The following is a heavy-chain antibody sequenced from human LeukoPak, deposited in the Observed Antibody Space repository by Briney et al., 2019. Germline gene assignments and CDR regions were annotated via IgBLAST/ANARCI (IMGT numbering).Heavy chain of an antibody. J-gene: IGHJ4*02. CDR2: IYPGDSDT. CDR1: GYSFTSYW. Sequence: GESLKISCKGSGYSFTSYWIGWVRQMLGKGLEWMGIIYPGDSDTRYSPSFQGQVTISADKSISTAYLQWSSLKASDTAMYYCARALRLLWFGELSPPDYWGQGTLVTVSS. CDR3: ARALRLLWFGELSPPDY. V-gene: IGHV5-51*01. D-gene: IGHD3-10*01.